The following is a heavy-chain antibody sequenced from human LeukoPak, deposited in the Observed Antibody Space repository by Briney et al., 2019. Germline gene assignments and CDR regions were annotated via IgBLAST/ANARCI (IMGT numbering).Heavy chain of an antibody. D-gene: IGHD6-6*01. CDR2: IIPIFGTA. CDR1: GYTFTGYY. J-gene: IGHJ6*02. Sequence: SVKVSCKASGYTFTGYYMHWVRQAPGQGLEWMGGIIPIFGTANYAQKFQGRVTITADESTSTAYMELSSLRSEDTAVYYCARLDEYSSSSRYYGMDVWGQGTTVTVSS. V-gene: IGHV1-69*13. CDR3: ARLDEYSSSSRYYGMDV.